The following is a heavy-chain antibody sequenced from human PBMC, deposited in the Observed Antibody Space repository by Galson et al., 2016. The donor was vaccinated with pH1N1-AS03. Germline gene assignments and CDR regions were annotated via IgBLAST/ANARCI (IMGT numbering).Heavy chain of an antibody. Sequence: LRLSCAASGFTFRSYGTHWVRQTPGKGLQWVAVISYDESKKLYADSVRGRSTISRDNSKNTLYLQMNSLRPEDTAVYFCARSQSFYVDYFDNWGQGTLVTVSS. V-gene: IGHV3-30*03. J-gene: IGHJ4*02. CDR1: GFTFRSYG. D-gene: IGHD3-10*02. CDR2: ISYDESKK. CDR3: ARSQSFYVDYFDN.